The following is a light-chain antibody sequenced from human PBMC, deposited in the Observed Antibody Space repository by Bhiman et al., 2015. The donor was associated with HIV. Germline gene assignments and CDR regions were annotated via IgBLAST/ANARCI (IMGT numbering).Light chain of an antibody. Sequence: QSALTQPASVSGSPGQSITISCTGTSSDVGDYNFVSWYQQHPGKAPKLMIYDVSKWPSGVSNRFSGSKSGNTASLTISGLQPEDEADYYCSSYTASGTLVFGGGTRVTVL. CDR2: DVS. CDR3: SSYTASGTLV. V-gene: IGLV2-14*03. CDR1: SSDVGDYNF. J-gene: IGLJ3*02.